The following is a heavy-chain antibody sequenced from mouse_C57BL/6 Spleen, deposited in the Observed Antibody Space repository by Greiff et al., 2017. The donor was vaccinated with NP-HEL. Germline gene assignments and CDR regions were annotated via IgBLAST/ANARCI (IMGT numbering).Heavy chain of an antibody. CDR1: GYAFSSSW. Sequence: VQLQQSGPELVKPGASVKISCKASGYAFSSSWMNWVKQRPGKGLEWIGRIYPGDGGTNYNGKFKGKATLTADKSSSTAYMQLSSLTSEDSAVYFWASPPYYYGSSYYFDYWGQGTTLTVSS. J-gene: IGHJ2*01. CDR3: ASPPYYYGSSYYFDY. D-gene: IGHD1-1*01. V-gene: IGHV1-82*01. CDR2: IYPGDGGT.